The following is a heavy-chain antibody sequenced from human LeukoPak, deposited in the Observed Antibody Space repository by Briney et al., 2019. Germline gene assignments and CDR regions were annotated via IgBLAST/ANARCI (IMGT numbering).Heavy chain of an antibody. CDR3: AKTGGYCSSTSCYALPVFDI. CDR1: GFTFDDYA. J-gene: IGHJ3*02. CDR2: ISWNSGSI. Sequence: GGSLRLSCAASGFTFDDYAMHWVRQAPGKGLEWVSGISWNSGSIGYADSVKGRFTIPRDNAKNSLYLQMNSLRAEDTALYYCAKTGGYCSSTSCYALPVFDIWGQGTMVTVSS. D-gene: IGHD2-2*01. V-gene: IGHV3-9*01.